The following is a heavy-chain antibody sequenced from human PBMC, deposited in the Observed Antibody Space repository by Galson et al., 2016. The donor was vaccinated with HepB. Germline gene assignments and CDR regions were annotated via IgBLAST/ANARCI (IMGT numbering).Heavy chain of an antibody. CDR3: ARRYYDYIWGSSDYGVDV. J-gene: IGHJ6*02. CDR2: ILYDGSNK. Sequence: SLRLSCAASGFTFSNYGMHWVRQAPGKGLEWVAPILYDGSNKYYEDSVKGRFTISRDDSKNTLYLQMNSLRAEDTAVYYCARRYYDYIWGSSDYGVDVWGQGTTVTVSS. D-gene: IGHD3-16*01. CDR1: GFTFSNYG. V-gene: IGHV3-33*01.